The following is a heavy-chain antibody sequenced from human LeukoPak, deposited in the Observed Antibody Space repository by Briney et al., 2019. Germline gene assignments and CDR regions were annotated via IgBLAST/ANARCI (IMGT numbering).Heavy chain of an antibody. V-gene: IGHV3-23*01. CDR3: ANPKVVVAARG. CDR2: ISGSGGST. Sequence: GGSLRLSCAASGFTFSSYAMSWVRQAPGKGLEWVSAISGSGGSTYYADSVKGRFTISRDNSKNTLYLQMNSLRAEDTVVYYCANPKVVVAARGWGQGTLVTVSS. CDR1: GFTFSSYA. J-gene: IGHJ4*02. D-gene: IGHD2-15*01.